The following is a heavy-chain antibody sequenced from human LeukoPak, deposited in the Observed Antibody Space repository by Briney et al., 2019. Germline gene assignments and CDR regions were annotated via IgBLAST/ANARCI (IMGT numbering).Heavy chain of an antibody. D-gene: IGHD3-10*01. Sequence: PGGSLRLSCAASGFAFSSYSMNWVRQAPGKGLEWVSSISSSSSYIYYADSVKGRFTISRDNAKNSLYLQMNSLRAEDTAVYYCARAYGSGSYCPNYWGQGTLVAVSS. CDR1: GFAFSSYS. CDR2: ISSSSSYI. J-gene: IGHJ4*02. CDR3: ARAYGSGSYCPNY. V-gene: IGHV3-21*01.